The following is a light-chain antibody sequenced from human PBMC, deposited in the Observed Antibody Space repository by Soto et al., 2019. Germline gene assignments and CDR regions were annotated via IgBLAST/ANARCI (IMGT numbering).Light chain of an antibody. V-gene: IGLV2-14*01. CDR2: DVS. CDR1: SSDVGGYNY. Sequence: QSVLTQPASVSGSPGQSIAISCTGTSSDVGGYNYVSWYQQHPGKAPKLMIYDVSNRASGVSNRFSGSKSGNTASLTISGLQADDEADYYCSSYTSSSTRVFGTGTKVTVL. J-gene: IGLJ1*01. CDR3: SSYTSSSTRV.